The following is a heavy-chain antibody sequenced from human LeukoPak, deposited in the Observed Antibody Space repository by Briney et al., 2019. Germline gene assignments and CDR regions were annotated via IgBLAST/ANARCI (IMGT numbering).Heavy chain of an antibody. CDR2: INHSGST. J-gene: IGHJ4*02. Sequence: SETLSLTCAVYGGSFSGYYWSWIRQPPGKGLEWIGEINHSGSTNYNPSLKSRVTISVDTSKNQFSLKLSSVTAADTAVYYCARVVVAATVDYWGQGTLVTASS. CDR3: ARVVVAATVDY. CDR1: GGSFSGYY. V-gene: IGHV4-34*01. D-gene: IGHD2-15*01.